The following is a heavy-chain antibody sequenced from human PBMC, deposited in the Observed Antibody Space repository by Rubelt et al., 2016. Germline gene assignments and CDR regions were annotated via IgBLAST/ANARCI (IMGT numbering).Heavy chain of an antibody. V-gene: IGHV4-39*07. CDR1: GGSISSSSYY. CDR2: IYYSGST. J-gene: IGHJ4*02. D-gene: IGHD3-22*01. Sequence: QLQLQESGPGLVKPSETLSLTCTVSGGSISSSSYYWGWIRQPPGKGLEWIGGIYYSGSTYYNPSLKSRVTISVDTSKNQFSLKLSSVTAADTAVYYCARGGMGGYSYWGQGTLVTVSS. CDR3: ARGGMGGYSY.